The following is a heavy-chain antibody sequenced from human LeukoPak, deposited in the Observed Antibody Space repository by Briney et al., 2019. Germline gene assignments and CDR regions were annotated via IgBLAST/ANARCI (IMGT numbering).Heavy chain of an antibody. Sequence: GGSLRLSCAAPGFTFSSYAMHWVRQAPGKGLEWVAVISYDGSNKYYADSVKGRFTISRDNSKNTLYLQMNSLRAEDTAVYYCARDGIYGDYPGRFDPWGQGTLVTVSS. CDR1: GFTFSSYA. CDR2: ISYDGSNK. CDR3: ARDGIYGDYPGRFDP. V-gene: IGHV3-30*04. J-gene: IGHJ5*02. D-gene: IGHD4-17*01.